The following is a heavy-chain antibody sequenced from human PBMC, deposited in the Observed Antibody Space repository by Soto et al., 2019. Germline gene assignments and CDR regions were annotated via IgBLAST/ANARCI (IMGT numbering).Heavy chain of an antibody. CDR3: TTAHPRGPDY. CDR1: GFTFSNAW. Sequence: GSLRLSCAASGFTFSNAWMNWVRQAPGKGLEWVGLIKSKTDGGTIDYPAPVKGRLIISRDDSRNTLYLQMNSLKTEDTAVYYCTTAHPRGPDYWGQGTLVTVSS. V-gene: IGHV3-15*01. CDR2: IKSKTDGGTI. D-gene: IGHD5-12*01. J-gene: IGHJ4*02.